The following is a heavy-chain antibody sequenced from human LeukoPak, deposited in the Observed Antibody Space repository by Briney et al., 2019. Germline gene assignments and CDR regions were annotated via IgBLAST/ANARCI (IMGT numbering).Heavy chain of an antibody. Sequence: GGSLRLSCAASGFTFSSYWMHWVRQAPGKWLVWVSRINSDGSSTTYADSVKGRFTISRDNAKKSLYLQMNSLRADDTAVYFCSRDDNYVFDSWGQGTLVTVSS. CDR1: GFTFSSYW. D-gene: IGHD4-11*01. CDR3: SRDDNYVFDS. CDR2: INSDGSST. V-gene: IGHV3-74*01. J-gene: IGHJ4*02.